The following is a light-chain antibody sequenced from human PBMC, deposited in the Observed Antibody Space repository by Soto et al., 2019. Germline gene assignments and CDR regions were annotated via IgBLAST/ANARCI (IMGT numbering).Light chain of an antibody. CDR3: QQYGSSQE. J-gene: IGKJ1*01. CDR1: QSVSSSY. Sequence: EIVLTQSPGTLSLSPGYRSTLSCRASQSVSSSYLAWYHQKPGQAPRLLIYGASSRATGIPDRFSGSGSGTDLTLTISRLEPEDFAVYYCQQYGSSQEFGQGTKGDIK. CDR2: GAS. V-gene: IGKV3-20*01.